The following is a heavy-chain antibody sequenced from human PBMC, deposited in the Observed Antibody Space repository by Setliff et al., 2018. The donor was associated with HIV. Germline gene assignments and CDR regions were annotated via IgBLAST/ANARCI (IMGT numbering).Heavy chain of an antibody. V-gene: IGHV1-2*06. CDR3: ASKVHCTNGVCLDAFDI. J-gene: IGHJ3*02. CDR1: GYTFTAYY. D-gene: IGHD2-8*01. CDR2: INPNSGST. Sequence: GASVKVSCKASGYTFTAYYIHWVRQAPGQGLEWMGRINPNSGSTNYAQNFQGGVTMTRDTSIGTAYMELSRLRSDDTAVYYCASKVHCTNGVCLDAFDIWGQGTRVT.